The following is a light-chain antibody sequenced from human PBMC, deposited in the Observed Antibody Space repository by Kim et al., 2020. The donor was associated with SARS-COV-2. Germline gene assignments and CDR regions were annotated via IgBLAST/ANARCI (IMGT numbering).Light chain of an antibody. CDR1: QSISSY. Sequence: ASVGDRVTITCRASQSISSYLNWYQQKPGKAPKLLIYAASSLQSGVPSRFSGSGSGTDFTLTISSLQPEDFATYYCQQSYSTLVTFGQGTRLEIK. V-gene: IGKV1-39*01. CDR2: AAS. J-gene: IGKJ5*01. CDR3: QQSYSTLVT.